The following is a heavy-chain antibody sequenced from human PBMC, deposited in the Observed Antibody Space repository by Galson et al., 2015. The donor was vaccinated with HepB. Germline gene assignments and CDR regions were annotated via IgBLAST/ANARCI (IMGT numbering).Heavy chain of an antibody. CDR2: IRSKANSYAT. J-gene: IGHJ3*02. D-gene: IGHD2-15*01. CDR1: GFTFRGSA. Sequence: SLRLSCAASGFTFRGSAMHWVRQASGKGLEWVGRIRSKANSYATTYPASVKGRFTISRDDSKNTAYLQMSSLTTEDTAVYYCTVGDIGVVVDASNAFDTWGRGAMVIVSS. V-gene: IGHV3-73*01. CDR3: TVGDIGVVVDASNAFDT.